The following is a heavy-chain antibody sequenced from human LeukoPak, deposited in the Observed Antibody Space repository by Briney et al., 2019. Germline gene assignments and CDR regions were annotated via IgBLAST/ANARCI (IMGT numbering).Heavy chain of an antibody. V-gene: IGHV6-1*01. CDR2: TYYRSKWYN. J-gene: IGHJ4*02. CDR1: GDSVSSNNAA. D-gene: IGHD6-19*01. CDR3: ARDVGRSGWFTFDD. Sequence: SQTLSLTCAISGDSVSSNNAAWNWIRQSPSRGLEWLGRTYYRSKWYNDYDVSMKGRITINPDTSKNQFSLQLNSVTPEDTAVYYCARDVGRSGWFTFDDWGQGTLDTVSS.